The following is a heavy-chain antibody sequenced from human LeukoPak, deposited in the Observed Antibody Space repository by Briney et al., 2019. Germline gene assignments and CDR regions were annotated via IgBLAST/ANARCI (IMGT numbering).Heavy chain of an antibody. CDR2: ITGSGAST. V-gene: IGHV3-23*01. CDR1: GFTFNKYA. CDR3: AKRSSISSGYFDF. J-gene: IGHJ4*02. D-gene: IGHD3-22*01. Sequence: PGGSLRLSCTASGFTFNKYAMTWVRQAPGKGLEWVSAITGSGASTNYADSVKGRFTISRDNSKNTIYLQMNSLRAEDTATYYCAKRSSISSGYFDFWGRGTLVTVPS.